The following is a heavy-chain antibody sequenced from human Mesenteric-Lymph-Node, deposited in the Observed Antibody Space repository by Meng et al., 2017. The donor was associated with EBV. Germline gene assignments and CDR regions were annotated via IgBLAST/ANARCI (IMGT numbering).Heavy chain of an antibody. CDR3: ARGRPVAGTRFDY. D-gene: IGHD6-19*01. J-gene: IGHJ4*02. V-gene: IGHV1-18*01. CDR1: GYTFTSHG. CDR2: ISGYNGNT. Sequence: QIQLVQSGAEVKKPGASVKVSCKASGYTFTSHGISWVRQAPGQGLEWVGWISGYNGNTNYAQKFQGRVTMTRNTSISTAYMELSSLRSEDTAVYYCARGRPVAGTRFDYWGQGTLVTVSS.